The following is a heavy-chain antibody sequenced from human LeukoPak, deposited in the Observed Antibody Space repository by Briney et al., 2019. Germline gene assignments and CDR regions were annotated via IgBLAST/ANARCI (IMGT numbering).Heavy chain of an antibody. Sequence: ASVKVSCKASGYTFDSYGISWVRQAPGQGLEWMGWISAYNGNTNYAQKFQGRVTMTTDESTSTAYMELSSLRSEDTAVYYCSLTRRYSYGPNIDYWGQGTLVTVSS. CDR1: GYTFDSYG. CDR2: ISAYNGNT. J-gene: IGHJ4*02. D-gene: IGHD5-18*01. CDR3: SLTRRYSYGPNIDY. V-gene: IGHV1-18*04.